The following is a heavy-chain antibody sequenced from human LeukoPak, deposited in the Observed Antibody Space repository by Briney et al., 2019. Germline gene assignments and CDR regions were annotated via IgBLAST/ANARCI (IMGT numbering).Heavy chain of an antibody. Sequence: SETLSLTCTVSGGSISSSSYYWGWIRQPPGKGLEWIGSIYYSGSTNYNPSLKSRVTISVDTSKNQFSLKLSSVTAADTAVYYCARIAVETYYYDSSGYWYYFDYWGQGTLVTVSS. CDR1: GGSISSSSYY. D-gene: IGHD3-22*01. J-gene: IGHJ4*02. CDR2: IYYSGST. CDR3: ARIAVETYYYDSSGYWYYFDY. V-gene: IGHV4-39*07.